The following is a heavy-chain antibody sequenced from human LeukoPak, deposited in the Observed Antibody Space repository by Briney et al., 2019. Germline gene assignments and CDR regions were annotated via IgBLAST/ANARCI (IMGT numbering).Heavy chain of an antibody. CDR2: ISWNSGSI. D-gene: IGHD3-9*01. J-gene: IGHJ6*02. CDR3: AKDLTRGGYYYYGMDV. V-gene: IGHV3-9*01. CDR1: GFTFDDYA. Sequence: GRSLRLSCAASGFTFDDYAMHWVRQAPGKGLEGVSGISWNSGSIGYADSVKGRFTISRDDAKNSLYLQMNSLRAEDTALYYCAKDLTRGGYYYYGMDVWGQGTTVTVSS.